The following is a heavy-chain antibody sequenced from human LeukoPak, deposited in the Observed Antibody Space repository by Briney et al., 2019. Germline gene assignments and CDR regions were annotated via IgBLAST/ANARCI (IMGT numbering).Heavy chain of an antibody. CDR2: IRYDGSNK. D-gene: IGHD3-3*01. Sequence: GGSLRLSCAASGFTFSSYGLHWVRQAPGKGLEWVAFIRYDGSNKYYADSVKGRFTISRDNSKNTLYLQMNSLRAEDTAVYYCAKVHQDYGFWNYFDYWGQGTLVTVSS. V-gene: IGHV3-30*02. CDR1: GFTFSSYG. CDR3: AKVHQDYGFWNYFDY. J-gene: IGHJ4*02.